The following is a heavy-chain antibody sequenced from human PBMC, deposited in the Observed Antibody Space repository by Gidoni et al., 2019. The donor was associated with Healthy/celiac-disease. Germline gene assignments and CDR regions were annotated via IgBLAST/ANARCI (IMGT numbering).Heavy chain of an antibody. CDR2: INPNSGGT. CDR1: GYPFTGYY. Sequence: QVQLVQSGAEVKKPGASVKVSCKASGYPFTGYYMHWVRQAPGQGLEWMGWINPNSGGTNYAQKFQGRVTMTRDTSISTAYMELSRLRSDDTAVYYCARDPFRVATIVGLAFDIWGQGTMVTVSS. J-gene: IGHJ3*02. CDR3: ARDPFRVATIVGLAFDI. V-gene: IGHV1-2*02. D-gene: IGHD5-12*01.